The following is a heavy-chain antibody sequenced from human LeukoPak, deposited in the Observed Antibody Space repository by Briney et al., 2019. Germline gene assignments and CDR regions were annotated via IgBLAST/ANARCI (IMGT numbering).Heavy chain of an antibody. J-gene: IGHJ6*02. CDR1: GGTFSSYA. V-gene: IGHV1-69*04. Sequence: SVKVSCKASGGTFSSYAISWVRQAPGQGLEWMGRIILIFGIANYAQKFQGRVTITADKSTSTAYMELSSLRSEDTAVYYCAREQQLDYYYYYGMDVWGQGTTVTVSS. CDR3: AREQQLDYYYYYGMDV. D-gene: IGHD6-13*01. CDR2: IILIFGIA.